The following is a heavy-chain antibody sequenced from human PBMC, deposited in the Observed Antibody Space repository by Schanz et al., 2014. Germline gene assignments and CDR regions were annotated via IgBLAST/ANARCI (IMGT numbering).Heavy chain of an antibody. CDR3: AKAFRTTKYYGMDV. CDR2: ISGGGGGYR. V-gene: IGHV3-23*04. D-gene: IGHD1-1*01. Sequence: EVQLVESGGGLVQPGGSLRLSCAASGFTFSTYAMNWVRQAPGKGLEWVLTISGGGGGYRPYADSVKGRFTISRDNSKNTLSLLVNSLRGEDTATYYCAKAFRTTKYYGMDVWGQGTTVTVS. J-gene: IGHJ6*02. CDR1: GFTFSTYA.